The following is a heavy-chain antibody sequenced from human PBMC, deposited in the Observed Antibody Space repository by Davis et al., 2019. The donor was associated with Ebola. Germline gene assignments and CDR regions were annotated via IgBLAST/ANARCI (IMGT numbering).Heavy chain of an antibody. D-gene: IGHD6-6*01. Sequence: GESLKISCAASGFAFTSYWMSWVRQAPGMGLEWVGRIRNKASSYSTEYAASVKDRFIISRDDSKDSLYLQMNSLKTEDTAVYYCARDNLGSSWSDYWGQGTLVTVSS. CDR2: IRNKASSYST. CDR3: ARDNLGSSWSDY. V-gene: IGHV3-72*01. CDR1: GFAFTSYW. J-gene: IGHJ4*02.